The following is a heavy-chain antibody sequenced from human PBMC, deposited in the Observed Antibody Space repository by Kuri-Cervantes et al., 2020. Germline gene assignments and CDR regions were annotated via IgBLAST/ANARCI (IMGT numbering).Heavy chain of an antibody. CDR1: GYSISSGYY. Sequence: SETLSLTCAVSGYSISSGYYWGWIRQPPGKGLEWIGSIYHSGSTYYNPSLKSRVTISVDTSKNQFSLKLSSVTAADTAVYYCASRVQGVRKNEGGFDYWGQGTLVTVSS. CDR3: ASRVQGVRKNEGGFDY. V-gene: IGHV4-38-2*01. J-gene: IGHJ4*02. CDR2: IYHSGST. D-gene: IGHD3-10*01.